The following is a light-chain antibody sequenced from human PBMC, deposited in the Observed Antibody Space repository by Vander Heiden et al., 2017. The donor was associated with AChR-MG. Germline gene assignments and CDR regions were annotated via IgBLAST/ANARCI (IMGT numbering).Light chain of an antibody. CDR3: SSYTSSGTLV. CDR2: DVS. J-gene: IGLJ3*02. CDR1: SSEVGGYNY. V-gene: IGLV2-14*01. Sequence: QSALTRPAPVSGSPGQSLTISCRGTSSEVGGYNYVSWYQQNPGKAPKLMIYDVSYRPSGVSNRVSGSKSDNTASLTISGLQAEDEADYYCSSYTSSGTLVFGGGTKLTVL.